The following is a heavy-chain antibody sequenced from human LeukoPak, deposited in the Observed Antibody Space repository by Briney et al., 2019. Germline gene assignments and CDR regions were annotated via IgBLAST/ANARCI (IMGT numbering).Heavy chain of an antibody. J-gene: IGHJ4*02. D-gene: IGHD6-19*01. Sequence: SQTLSLTCTVSGGSIRSGDYYWSWIRQPPRKGLEWIGYIYYSGSTNYNPSLKSRVTISVDTSKNQFSLKLSSVTAADTAVYYCARGIARGWSVYHFDYWGQGTLVTVSS. CDR1: GGSIRSGDYY. V-gene: IGHV4-61*08. CDR2: IYYSGST. CDR3: ARGIARGWSVYHFDY.